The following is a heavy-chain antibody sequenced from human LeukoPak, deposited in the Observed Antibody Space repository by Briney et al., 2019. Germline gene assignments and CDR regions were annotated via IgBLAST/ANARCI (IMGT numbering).Heavy chain of an antibody. D-gene: IGHD3-3*01. CDR3: AISRYGMDV. Sequence: PSEPLSLTCAVSGGSISSGGYSWSWIRQPPGKGLEWIGYIYHSGSTYYNPSLKSRVTISVDRSKNQFSLKLCSVTAADTAVYYCAISRYGMDVWGQGTTVTVSS. J-gene: IGHJ6*02. V-gene: IGHV4-30-2*01. CDR2: IYHSGST. CDR1: GGSISSGGYS.